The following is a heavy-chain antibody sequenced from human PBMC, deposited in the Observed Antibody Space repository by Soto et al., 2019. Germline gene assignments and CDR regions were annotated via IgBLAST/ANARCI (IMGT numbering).Heavy chain of an antibody. Sequence: SETLSLTCAVYGGSFRGYYWSWIRQSPGKGLEWIGEINHSGSINYNPSLKSRVTISLDTSKHQFSLKLTPVTAAGTAMYYCANGVGANSSWTPFGYYYYGMDVWGQGTTVTVSS. V-gene: IGHV4-34*01. CDR2: INHSGSI. D-gene: IGHD2-8*01. J-gene: IGHJ6*02. CDR3: ANGVGANSSWTPFGYYYYGMDV. CDR1: GGSFRGYY.